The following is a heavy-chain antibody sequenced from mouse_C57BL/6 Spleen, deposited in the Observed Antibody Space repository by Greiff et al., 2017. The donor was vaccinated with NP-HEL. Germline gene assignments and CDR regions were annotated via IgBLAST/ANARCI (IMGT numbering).Heavy chain of an antibody. CDR2: INPNNGGN. D-gene: IGHD1-1*01. CDR3: ARSGSSLYYYAMDY. CDR1: GYTFTDYN. J-gene: IGHJ4*01. Sequence: VQLQQSGPELVKPGASVKMSCKASGYTFTDYNMHWVKQSHGKSLEWIGYINPNNGGNSYNQKFKGKATLTVNKSSSTAYMELRRLTSEDSAVYYCARSGSSLYYYAMDYWGQGTSVTVSS. V-gene: IGHV1-22*01.